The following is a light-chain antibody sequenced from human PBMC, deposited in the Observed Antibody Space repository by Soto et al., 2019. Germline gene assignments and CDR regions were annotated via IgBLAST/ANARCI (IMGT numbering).Light chain of an antibody. CDR1: PGISSW. CDR2: SAS. V-gene: IGKV1-12*02. Sequence: DIQMTQSPSSVSASVGDRVTITCRASPGISSWLAWYQQKPGKAPKLLIYSASSLQSGVPSRFRGSGSGTEFTLTISSLQPEDFATYYCQQANSYPYTFGQGTRLEIK. J-gene: IGKJ5*01. CDR3: QQANSYPYT.